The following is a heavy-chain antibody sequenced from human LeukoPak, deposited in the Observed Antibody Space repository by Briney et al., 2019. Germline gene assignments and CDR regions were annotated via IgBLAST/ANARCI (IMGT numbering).Heavy chain of an antibody. J-gene: IGHJ4*02. V-gene: IGHV3-30-3*01. CDR3: ASGPLWVDY. CDR2: ISYDGSNK. Sequence: PGGSLRLSCAASGFTFSSYAMHWVRQAPGKGLEWVAVISYDGSNKYYADSVKGRFTISRDNSKNTLYLQMNSLRAEDTAVYYCASGPLWVDYWGQGTLVTVPS. D-gene: IGHD1-26*01. CDR1: GFTFSSYA.